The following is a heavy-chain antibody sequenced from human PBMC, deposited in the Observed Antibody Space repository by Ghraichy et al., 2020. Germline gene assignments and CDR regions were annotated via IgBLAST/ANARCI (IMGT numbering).Heavy chain of an antibody. Sequence: WGSLRLSCGASGFTFKNYWMHWVRQAPGKGLMWVSRIDTDGTGTSYADSVKGRFTISRDNAKNTVYLEMNNLRAEDTAVYYCGSVFEYWGLGTLVTVSS. J-gene: IGHJ4*02. CDR2: IDTDGTGT. CDR3: GSVFEY. CDR1: GFTFKNYW. V-gene: IGHV3-74*01.